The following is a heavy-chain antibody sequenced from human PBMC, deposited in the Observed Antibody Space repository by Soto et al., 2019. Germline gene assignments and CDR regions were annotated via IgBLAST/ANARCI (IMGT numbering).Heavy chain of an antibody. Sequence: EVQLLESGGGLVQPGGSLRLSCAASGFTFSSHAMTWVRQVPGKGLEWVSTITASGDDTFYADSVKGRFTISRDNSENTVFLQMSSLRAADTAAYYCAKDGHSVKWYYYMDVWGKGTPVTVSS. D-gene: IGHD2-8*01. CDR3: AKDGHSVKWYYYMDV. J-gene: IGHJ6*03. V-gene: IGHV3-23*01. CDR2: ITASGDDT. CDR1: GFTFSSHA.